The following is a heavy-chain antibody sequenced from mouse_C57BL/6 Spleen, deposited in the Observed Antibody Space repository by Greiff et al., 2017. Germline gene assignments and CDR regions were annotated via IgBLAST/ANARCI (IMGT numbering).Heavy chain of an antibody. D-gene: IGHD1-1*01. J-gene: IGHJ2*01. CDR1: GYTFTSYW. CDR3: SRSGFITTVVAFDY. CDR2: IDPNSGGT. V-gene: IGHV1-72*01. Sequence: QVQLQQSGAELVKPGASVKLSCKASGYTFTSYWMHWVKQRPGRGLEWIGRIDPNSGGTKYNEKFKSKATLTVDKPSSTAYMQLSSLTSEDSAVYYCSRSGFITTVVAFDYWGQGTTLTVSS.